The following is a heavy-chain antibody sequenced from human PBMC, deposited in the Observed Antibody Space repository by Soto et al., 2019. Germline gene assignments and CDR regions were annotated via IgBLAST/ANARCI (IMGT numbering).Heavy chain of an antibody. CDR3: ASSSGWWRLDV. CDR2: KHHSGST. V-gene: IGHV4-4*02. Sequence: QVQLQESGPGLVKPSETLSLTCGVSGDSINNGFWWTWVRQPPGKGLEWIGEKHHSGSTNYNLSLKSRVSISLDKSMNQFSLNLSSVTAADTAVYFCASSSGWWRLDVWGQGTTVTVSS. CDR1: GDSINNGFW. J-gene: IGHJ6*02. D-gene: IGHD6-19*01.